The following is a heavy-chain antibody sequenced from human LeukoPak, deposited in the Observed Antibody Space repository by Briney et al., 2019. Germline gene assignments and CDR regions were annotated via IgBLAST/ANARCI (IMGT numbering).Heavy chain of an antibody. CDR2: LTGDGGRT. D-gene: IGHD4-23*01. J-gene: IGHJ4*02. Sequence: GGSLRLSCSASGFTFSSYAMHWVRQAPGKGLECVSALTGDGGRTYYADSVKGRFTISRDNSKNTLYLQMSSLRVEDTAVYYCVKDPFYGDNPLYYFDYWGQGTLVAVSS. CDR1: GFTFSSYA. CDR3: VKDPFYGDNPLYYFDY. V-gene: IGHV3-64D*06.